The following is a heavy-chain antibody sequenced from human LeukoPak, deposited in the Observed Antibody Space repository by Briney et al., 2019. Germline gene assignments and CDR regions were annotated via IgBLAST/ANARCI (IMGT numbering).Heavy chain of an antibody. J-gene: IGHJ5*02. CDR2: MNAKSGGT. D-gene: IGHD1-26*01. CDR3: ARAGGRSWFDP. Sequence: ASPSVSSMPSRYSFTDSYIQCAPQAPGQSLEWTGSMNAKSGGTKYAQKFQGRVSMTRDTSISTAYMELASLTSDDTAVYYCARAGGRSWFDPWGQGTLVTVSS. CDR1: RYSFTDSY. V-gene: IGHV1-2*02.